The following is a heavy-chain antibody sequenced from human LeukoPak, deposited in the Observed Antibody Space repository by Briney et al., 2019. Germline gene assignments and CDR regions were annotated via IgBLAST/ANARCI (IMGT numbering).Heavy chain of an antibody. CDR2: ISESGDVT. J-gene: IGHJ4*02. D-gene: IGHD6-6*01. Sequence: PGGSLRLSCEASGFTFSNYPMSWVRQAPGRRLEWVSVISESGDVTHYADAMKGRFTISRDNAKNTLNLQMNSLRAEDTAIYYCARDSSHYLGSSDYWGQGTLVTVSS. CDR3: ARDSSHYLGSSDY. CDR1: GFTFSNYP. V-gene: IGHV3-23*01.